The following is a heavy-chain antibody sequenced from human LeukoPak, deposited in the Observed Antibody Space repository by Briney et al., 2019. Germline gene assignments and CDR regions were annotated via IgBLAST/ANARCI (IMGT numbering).Heavy chain of an antibody. CDR1: GFTFSSYA. CDR2: ISYDGSDK. J-gene: IGHJ4*02. V-gene: IGHV3-30-3*01. CDR3: ARAGYDSSGYARESDY. D-gene: IGHD3-22*01. Sequence: GGSLRLSCAASGFTFSSYAIHWVRQAPGKGLEWVAVISYDGSDKYYADSVKGRFTISRDSSKNTLYLQMNSLRAEDTAVYYCARAGYDSSGYARESDYWGQGTLVTVSS.